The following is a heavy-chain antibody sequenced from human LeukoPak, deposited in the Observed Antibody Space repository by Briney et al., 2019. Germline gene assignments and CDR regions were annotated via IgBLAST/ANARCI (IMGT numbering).Heavy chain of an antibody. CDR2: ISYDGSNK. CDR3: ANHGYSASGDY. D-gene: IGHD5-24*01. J-gene: IGHJ4*02. CDR1: GFTFSGYP. V-gene: IGHV3-30-3*02. Sequence: GGSLRLSCAASGFTFSGYPIHWVRQAPGEGLEWVAVISYDGSNKYYADSVKGRFTISRGNSKNTLYLQMNSLRAEDTAVYYCANHGYSASGDYWGQGTLVTASS.